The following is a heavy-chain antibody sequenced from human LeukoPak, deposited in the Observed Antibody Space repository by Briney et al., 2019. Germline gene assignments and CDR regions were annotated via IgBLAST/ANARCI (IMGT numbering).Heavy chain of an antibody. V-gene: IGHV1-18*01. CDR2: IRGDNGNT. CDR3: ARVDLLTGYYFFDY. Sequence: GASVKVSCKASGYTFSNYGISWVRQAPGQGLEWVGWIRGDNGNTNYAQKLQGRVTMTTDASTSTAYMELRSLGSDETAVYYCARVDLLTGYYFFDYWGQGTLATVSS. J-gene: IGHJ4*02. CDR1: GYTFSNYG. D-gene: IGHD3-9*01.